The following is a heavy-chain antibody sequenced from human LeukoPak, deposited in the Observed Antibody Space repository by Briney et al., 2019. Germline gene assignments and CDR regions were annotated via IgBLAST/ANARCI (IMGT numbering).Heavy chain of an antibody. V-gene: IGHV3-23*01. Sequence: GGTLRLSCAASGLTFRSYGMGWVRQAPGKGLEWVSSITSSGTTNCAVFVKDRFVISRDNSKDTLFLRMNSLRVEDTAVYYCANTGSYSIYWGQGTLVTVSS. CDR1: GLTFRSYG. J-gene: IGHJ4*02. CDR3: ANTGSYSIY. D-gene: IGHD1-1*01. CDR2: ITSSGTT.